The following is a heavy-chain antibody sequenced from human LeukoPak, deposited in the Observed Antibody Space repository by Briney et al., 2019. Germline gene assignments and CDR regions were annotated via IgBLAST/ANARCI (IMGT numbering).Heavy chain of an antibody. CDR3: ARQESDYYDSSGYYGFDY. J-gene: IGHJ4*02. CDR2: IYYSGST. Sequence: SETLSLTCTVSGGSISSGDYYWRWIRQPPGKGLEWIGYIYYSGSTYYNPSLKSRVTISVDTSKNQFSLKLSSVTAADTAVYYCARQESDYYDSSGYYGFDYWGQGTLVTVSS. V-gene: IGHV4-30-4*01. D-gene: IGHD3-22*01. CDR1: GGSISSGDYY.